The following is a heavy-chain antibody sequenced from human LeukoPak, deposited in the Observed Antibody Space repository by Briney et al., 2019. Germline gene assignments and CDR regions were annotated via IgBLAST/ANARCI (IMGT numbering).Heavy chain of an antibody. J-gene: IGHJ4*02. CDR1: GFTFSSYA. D-gene: IGHD6-19*01. Sequence: GSLRLSCAASGFTFSSYAMSWVRQPPGKGLEWIGEINHSGSTNYNPSLKSRVTISVDTSKNQFSLKLSSVTAADTAVYYCARGLSPIAVAGGHYFDYWGQGTLVTVSS. CDR2: INHSGST. V-gene: IGHV4-34*01. CDR3: ARGLSPIAVAGGHYFDY.